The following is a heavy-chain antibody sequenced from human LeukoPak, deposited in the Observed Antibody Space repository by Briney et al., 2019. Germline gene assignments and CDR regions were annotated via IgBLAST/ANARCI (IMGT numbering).Heavy chain of an antibody. J-gene: IGHJ6*02. CDR1: GYTFTSYG. V-gene: IGHV1-18*01. CDR2: ISAYNGNT. CDR3: ARDWYGDYTGYYYYGMDV. D-gene: IGHD4-17*01. Sequence: ASVKVSCKAFGYTFTSYGISWVRQAPGQGLEWMGWISAYNGNTNYAQKLQGRVTMTTDTSTSTAYMELRSLRSDDTAVYYCARDWYGDYTGYYYYGMDVWGQGTTVTVSS.